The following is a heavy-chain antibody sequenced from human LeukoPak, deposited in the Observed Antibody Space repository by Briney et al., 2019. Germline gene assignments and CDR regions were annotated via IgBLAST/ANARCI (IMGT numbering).Heavy chain of an antibody. J-gene: IGHJ3*02. V-gene: IGHV4-34*01. CDR2: INHSGST. D-gene: IGHD1-14*01. CDR3: ARPDRGNPDAFDI. CDR1: GGSFSGYY. Sequence: SETLSLTCAVYGGSFSGYYWSWIRQPPGKGLEWIGEINHSGSTNYNPSLKSRVTISVDTSKNQFSLKLSSVTAADTAVYYCARPDRGNPDAFDIWGQGTMVTVSS.